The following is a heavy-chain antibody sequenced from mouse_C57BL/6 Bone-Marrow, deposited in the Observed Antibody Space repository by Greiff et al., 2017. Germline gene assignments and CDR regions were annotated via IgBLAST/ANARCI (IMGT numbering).Heavy chain of an antibody. V-gene: IGHV3-1*01. J-gene: IGHJ3*01. D-gene: IGHD2-4*01. CDR3: AIRLRQTGWFAY. CDR1: GYSITSGYD. Sequence: EVQLQESGPGMVKPSQSLSLTCTVTGYSITSGYDWHWIRHFPGNKLEWMGYISYSGSTNYNPSLKSRISITHDTSKNHFFLKLNSVTTEDTATYYCAIRLRQTGWFAYWGQGTLVTVSA. CDR2: ISYSGST.